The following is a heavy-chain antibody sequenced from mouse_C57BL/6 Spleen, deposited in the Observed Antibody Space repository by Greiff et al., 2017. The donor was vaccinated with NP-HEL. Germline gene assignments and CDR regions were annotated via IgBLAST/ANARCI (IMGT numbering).Heavy chain of an antibody. CDR2: IDPGSSNT. J-gene: IGHJ2*01. CDR3: ARGGGNSDSYFDY. D-gene: IGHD2-1*01. Sequence: QVQLKQSGAELVRPGASVKLSCKASGYTFTSYCMSWVKQRTGQGLEWIGKIDPGSSNTYYNQKFKGKATLTVDKSSSTAYMQLRSLTSEDSAVYFCARGGGNSDSYFDYWGQGTTVTVSS. CDR1: GYTFTSYC. V-gene: IGHV1-81*01.